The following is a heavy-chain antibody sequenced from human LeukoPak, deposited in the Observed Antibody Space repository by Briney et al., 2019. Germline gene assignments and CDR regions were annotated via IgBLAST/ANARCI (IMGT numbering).Heavy chain of an antibody. J-gene: IGHJ4*02. V-gene: IGHV3-48*03. CDR3: AGTFYYYDSSGYSGDY. Sequence: PGGSLRLSCAASGFTFDDYGMSWVRQAPGKGLEWVSYISSSGSTIYYADSVKGRFTISRDNAKNSLYLQMNSLRAEDTAVYYCAGTFYYYDSSGYSGDYWGQGTLVTVSS. D-gene: IGHD3-22*01. CDR2: ISSSGSTI. CDR1: GFTFDDYG.